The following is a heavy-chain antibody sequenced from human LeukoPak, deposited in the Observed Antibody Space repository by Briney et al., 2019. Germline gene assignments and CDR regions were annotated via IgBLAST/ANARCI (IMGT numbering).Heavy chain of an antibody. Sequence: SETLSLTCTVSGVSISSSNSYWSWIRQPAGKGLEWIGRIYTSGSTNYNPSLKSRVTMSVDTSKNQFSLKLSSVTAADTAVYYCARDLLDYGINWGQGTLVTVSS. D-gene: IGHD4-17*01. J-gene: IGHJ4*02. CDR1: GVSISSSNSY. CDR2: IYTSGST. V-gene: IGHV4-61*02. CDR3: ARDLLDYGIN.